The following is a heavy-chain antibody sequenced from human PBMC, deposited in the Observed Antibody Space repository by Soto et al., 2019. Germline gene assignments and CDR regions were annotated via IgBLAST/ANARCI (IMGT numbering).Heavy chain of an antibody. Sequence: GGSLRLSCAASGFTFSGSAMHWVRQASGKGLEWVGRIRSKANSYATAYAASVKGRFTISRDDSKNTAYLQMNSLKTEDTAVYYCTPTWGDIVVVVADYGLGMDVWGQGTTVTVSS. CDR2: IRSKANSYAT. D-gene: IGHD2-15*01. CDR3: TPTWGDIVVVVADYGLGMDV. CDR1: GFTFSGSA. J-gene: IGHJ6*02. V-gene: IGHV3-73*01.